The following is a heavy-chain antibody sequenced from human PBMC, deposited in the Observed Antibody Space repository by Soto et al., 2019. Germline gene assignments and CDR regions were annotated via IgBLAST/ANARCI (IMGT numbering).Heavy chain of an antibody. Sequence: WGSLRLSCAASGFTFSSYVMHWVRQAPGKGLEWVAVISYDGSNKYYADSVKGRFTISRDNSKNTLYLQMNSLRAEDTAVYYCAFGRTTYYGMDVWGQGTTVTVSS. CDR2: ISYDGSNK. CDR3: AFGRTTYYGMDV. V-gene: IGHV3-30-3*01. D-gene: IGHD4-17*01. CDR1: GFTFSSYV. J-gene: IGHJ6*02.